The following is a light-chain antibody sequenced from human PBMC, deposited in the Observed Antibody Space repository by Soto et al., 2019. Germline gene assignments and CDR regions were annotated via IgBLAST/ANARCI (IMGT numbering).Light chain of an antibody. V-gene: IGLV2-14*01. J-gene: IGLJ1*01. Sequence: QSVLTQPASVSGSPGQSITISCTGTSSDVGGYNYVSWYQQHLGKAPKLMIYDVSNRPSGVSNRFSGSKSGNTASLTISGLQAEDEADYYCSSYTSSSTLVFGTGTKSPS. CDR3: SSYTSSSTLV. CDR2: DVS. CDR1: SSDVGGYNY.